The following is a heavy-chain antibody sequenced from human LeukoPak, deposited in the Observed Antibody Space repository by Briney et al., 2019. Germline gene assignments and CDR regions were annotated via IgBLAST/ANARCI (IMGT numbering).Heavy chain of an antibody. CDR2: IRSKPNSYET. CDR3: TRSIAVAGIPDYYYYSGMDV. J-gene: IGHJ6*02. D-gene: IGHD6-19*01. V-gene: IGHV3-73*01. CDR1: GFTFSVSA. Sequence: PGGSLRLSCAASGFTFSVSAMHWVRQASGKGLEWVARIRSKPNSYETAYAASVKGRLTISRDDSKNTAYLQMNSLKTEDTAVYYCTRSIAVAGIPDYYYYSGMDVWGQGTTVTVSS.